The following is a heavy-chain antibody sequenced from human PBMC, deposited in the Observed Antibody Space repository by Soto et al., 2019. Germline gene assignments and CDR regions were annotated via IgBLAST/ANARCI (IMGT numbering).Heavy chain of an antibody. V-gene: IGHV2-26*01. CDR2: IFSNDEK. Sequence: QVTLKESGPVLVKPTETLTLTCTVSGFSRTNTRMGVSWIRQPPGKALEWLAHIFSNDEKSYSTSLKSRLTISTNNSTSQVVLTMTNMDPVDTATYSCSRMWDRWEHYYYYVMDVWGQGTTVTVSS. CDR3: SRMWDRWEHYYYYVMDV. D-gene: IGHD1-26*01. J-gene: IGHJ6*02. CDR1: GFSRTNTRMG.